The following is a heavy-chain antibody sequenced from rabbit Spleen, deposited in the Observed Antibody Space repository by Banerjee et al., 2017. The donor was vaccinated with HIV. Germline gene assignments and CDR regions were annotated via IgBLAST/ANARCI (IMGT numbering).Heavy chain of an antibody. CDR3: ARYGRGSADYQYSFDP. CDR2: IYGGSSRST. Sequence: QSLEESGGGLVKPEGSLTLTCTASGFSFSSSDYMCWVRQAPGKGLEWIACIYGGSSRSTCYASWAKGRFTISKTSSNTVTLQMTSLTAADTATYFCARYGRGSADYQYSFDPWGPGTLVTDS. V-gene: IGHV1S40*01. J-gene: IGHJ2*01. D-gene: IGHD1-1*01. CDR1: GFSFSSSDY.